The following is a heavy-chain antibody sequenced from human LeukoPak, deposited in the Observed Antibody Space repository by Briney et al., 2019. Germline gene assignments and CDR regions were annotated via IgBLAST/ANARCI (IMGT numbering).Heavy chain of an antibody. Sequence: ASVKVSCKASGGTFSSYAISWVRQAPGQGLEWMGGIIPIFGTANYAQKFQGRVTITADESTSTAYMELSSLRSEDTAVYYCARDLSSSGWSPSDYWGQGTLVTVSS. CDR3: ARDLSSSGWSPSDY. J-gene: IGHJ4*02. D-gene: IGHD6-19*01. CDR1: GGTFSSYA. V-gene: IGHV1-69*01. CDR2: IIPIFGTA.